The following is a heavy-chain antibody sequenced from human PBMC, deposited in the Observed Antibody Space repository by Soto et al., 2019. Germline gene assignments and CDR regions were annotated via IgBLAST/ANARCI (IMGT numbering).Heavy chain of an antibody. J-gene: IGHJ4*02. D-gene: IGHD3-22*01. CDR2: INPSGGST. CDR1: GYTFTSYY. Sequence: ASVKVSCKASGYTFTSYYMHWVRQAPGQGLEWMGIINPSGGSTSYAQKFQGRVTMTRDTSTNTVYMELSSLRSEDTAVYYCAREGYDRAFDYWGQGTLVTVSS. CDR3: AREGYDRAFDY. V-gene: IGHV1-46*01.